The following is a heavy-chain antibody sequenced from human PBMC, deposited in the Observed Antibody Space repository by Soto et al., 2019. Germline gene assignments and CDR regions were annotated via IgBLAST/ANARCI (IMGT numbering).Heavy chain of an antibody. CDR3: ARWANDYSNDNYFDY. J-gene: IGHJ4*02. CDR2: IYYSGST. CDR1: GGSISSYY. Sequence: SETLSLTCTVSGGSISSYYWSWIRQPPGKGLEWIGYIYYSGSTNYNPSLKSRVTISVDTSKNQFSLKLSSVTAADTAVYYCARWANDYSNDNYFDYWGQGTLVTVSS. V-gene: IGHV4-59*01. D-gene: IGHD4-4*01.